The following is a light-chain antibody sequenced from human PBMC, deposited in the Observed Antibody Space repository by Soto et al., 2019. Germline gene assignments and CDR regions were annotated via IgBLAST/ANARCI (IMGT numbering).Light chain of an antibody. CDR2: GNS. CDR3: QSYDSSLSRV. Sequence: QSVLTQPPSVSGAPGQRVTISCTVSSSNIGAGYDVHWYQQLPGTAPKLLIYGNSNRPSGVPDRFSGSKSGTSASLAITGLQAEDEADYYCQSYDSSLSRVFGTGTKLTVL. J-gene: IGLJ1*01. CDR1: SSNIGAGYD. V-gene: IGLV1-40*01.